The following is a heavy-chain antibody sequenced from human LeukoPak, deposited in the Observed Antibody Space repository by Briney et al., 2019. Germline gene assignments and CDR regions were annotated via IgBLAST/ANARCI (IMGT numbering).Heavy chain of an antibody. CDR3: GGSSSSGGYFDY. V-gene: IGHV4-30-2*01. CDR2: IYHSGST. CDR1: GDSISSGGYY. Sequence: SQTLSLTCTVSGDSISSGGYYCSWIRQPPGKGLEWIGYIYHSGSTYYNPSLKSRVTISVDRSKNQFSLKLSSVTAADTAVYYCGGSSSSGGYFDYWGQGTLVTVSS. J-gene: IGHJ4*02. D-gene: IGHD6-6*01.